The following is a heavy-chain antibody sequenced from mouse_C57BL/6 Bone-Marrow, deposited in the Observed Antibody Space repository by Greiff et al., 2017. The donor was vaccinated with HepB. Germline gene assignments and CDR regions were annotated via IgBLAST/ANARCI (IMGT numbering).Heavy chain of an antibody. V-gene: IGHV1-76*01. CDR1: GYTFTDYY. CDR3: ARADGYYRRNYAMDY. D-gene: IGHD2-3*01. Sequence: VQLKESGAELVRPGASVKLSCKASGYTFTDYYINWVKQRPGQGLEWIARIYPGSGNTYYNEKFKGKATLTAEKSSSTAYMQLSSLTSEDSAVYFCARADGYYRRNYAMDYWGQGTSVTVSS. CDR2: IYPGSGNT. J-gene: IGHJ4*01.